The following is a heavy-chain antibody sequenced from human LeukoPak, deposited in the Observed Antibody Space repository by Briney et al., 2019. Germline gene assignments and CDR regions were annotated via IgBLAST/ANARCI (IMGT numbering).Heavy chain of an antibody. CDR2: VSGSGGST. J-gene: IGHJ3*02. CDR1: GFSFSSYV. D-gene: IGHD1-14*01. V-gene: IGHV3-23*01. Sequence: GGSLRLSCAASGFSFSSYVMSWVRQAPGKGLEWVSAVSGSGGSTYYADSVKGRFTISRDNSKNTLYLQMNSLRAEDTAVYYCAKDRGRPRTDAFDIWGQGTMVTVSS. CDR3: AKDRGRPRTDAFDI.